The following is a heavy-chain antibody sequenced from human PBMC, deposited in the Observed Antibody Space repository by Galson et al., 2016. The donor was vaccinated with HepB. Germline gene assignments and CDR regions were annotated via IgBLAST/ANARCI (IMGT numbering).Heavy chain of an antibody. J-gene: IGHJ2*01. CDR1: GYSFSNYW. CDR3: ARSYSYAYWYFDL. Sequence: QSGAEVKKPGESLKISCKASGYSFSNYWIGWVRQMPGKGLEWMGIIYPGDSDTRYSPSFQGQVTISADKSITTAYLQWSSLKASDTAIYFCARSYSYAYWYFDLWGRGTLVTVSS. V-gene: IGHV5-51*01. D-gene: IGHD3-16*01. CDR2: IYPGDSDT.